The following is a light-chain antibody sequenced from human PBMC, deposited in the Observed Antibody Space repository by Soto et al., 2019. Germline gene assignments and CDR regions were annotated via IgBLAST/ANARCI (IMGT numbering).Light chain of an antibody. Sequence: EIVLTQSPATLSLSPGERATLSCRASQSVSAYLAWYQQKPGQAPRRLMYDASNRATGIPARFSGSGSGTDFTLTISSLEPEDFAVYYCQQRSNWPSTFGGGTKVEIK. CDR1: QSVSAY. CDR2: DAS. V-gene: IGKV3-11*01. CDR3: QQRSNWPST. J-gene: IGKJ4*01.